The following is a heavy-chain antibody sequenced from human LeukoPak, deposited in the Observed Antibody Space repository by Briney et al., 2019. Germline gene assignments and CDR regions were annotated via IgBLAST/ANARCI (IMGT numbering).Heavy chain of an antibody. CDR3: ATDRGYSSFDY. V-gene: IGHV3-23*01. J-gene: IGHJ4*02. D-gene: IGHD3-22*01. CDR2: ISGSGGT. CDR1: GFTFRSYD. Sequence: GGSLRLSCAASGFTFRSYDMHWVRQATGKGLEWVSGISGSGGTYYADSVKGRFTISRDNSKNTLYLQMNSLRAEDTAVYYCATDRGYSSFDYWGQGTLVTVSS.